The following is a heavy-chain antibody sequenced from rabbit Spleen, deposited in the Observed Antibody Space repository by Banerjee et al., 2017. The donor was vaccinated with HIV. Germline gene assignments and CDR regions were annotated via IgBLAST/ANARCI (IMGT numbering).Heavy chain of an antibody. V-gene: IGHV1S45*01. J-gene: IGHJ4*01. D-gene: IGHD1-1*01. Sequence: QEQLVESGGGLVKPEGSLTLTCKASGFSFSDRDVMCWIRQSPGKGLEWIACINFATGIAVYASWAKGRFTISSTSSTTVALKMTALTAADTATYFCARDLVAVIGWNFDFWGQGTRVTVS. CDR3: ARDLVAVIGWNFDF. CDR1: GFSFSDRDV. CDR2: INFATGIA.